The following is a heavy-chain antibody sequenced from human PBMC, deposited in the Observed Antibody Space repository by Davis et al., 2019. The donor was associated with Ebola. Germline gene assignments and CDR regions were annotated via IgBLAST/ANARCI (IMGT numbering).Heavy chain of an antibody. D-gene: IGHD2-2*01. CDR2: ISAYNGNT. CDR1: GYTFTSYG. J-gene: IGHJ5*02. V-gene: IGHV1-18*01. Sequence: ASVKVSCKASGYTFTSYGISWVRQAPGQGLEWMGWISAYNGNTNYAQKLQGRVTMTTDTSTSTAYMELRSLRSDDTAVYYCARDRGGRSTSWPNWFDPWGQGTLVTVSS. CDR3: ARDRGGRSTSWPNWFDP.